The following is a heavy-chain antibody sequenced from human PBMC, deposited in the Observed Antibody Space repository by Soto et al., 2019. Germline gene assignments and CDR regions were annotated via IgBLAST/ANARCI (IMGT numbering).Heavy chain of an antibody. CDR1: GLTFDSYA. V-gene: IGHV3-23*01. J-gene: IGHJ4*02. CDR3: AKGFWAVAGTRYFDH. CDR2: ISGSGYST. D-gene: IGHD6-19*01. Sequence: PGGSLRLSCAASGLTFDSYAMSWVRQAPGKGLEWVSGISGSGYSTYYADSVKGRFTISRDNSKNTLYLQMNSLRADDTAVYYCAKGFWAVAGTRYFDHWGQGTLVTVSP.